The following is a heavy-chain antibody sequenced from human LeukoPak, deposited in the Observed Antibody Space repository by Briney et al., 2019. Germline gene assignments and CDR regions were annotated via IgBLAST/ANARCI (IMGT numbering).Heavy chain of an antibody. CDR3: ALHADYGVDWFDP. D-gene: IGHD4-17*01. J-gene: IGHJ5*02. V-gene: IGHV7-4-1*02. CDR1: GYTFTSYG. Sequence: ASVKVSCKASGYTFTSYGISWVRQAPGQGLEWMGWINTNTGNPTYAQGFTGRFVFSLDTSVSTAYLQISSLKAEDTAVYYCALHADYGVDWFDPWGQGTLVTVSS. CDR2: INTNTGNP.